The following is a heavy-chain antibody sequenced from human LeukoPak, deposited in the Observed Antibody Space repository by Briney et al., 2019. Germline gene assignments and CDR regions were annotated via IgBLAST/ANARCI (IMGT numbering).Heavy chain of an antibody. V-gene: IGHV1-18*01. CDR2: ISAYNGNT. CDR1: GYTFTSYG. Sequence: ASVKVSCKASGYTFTSYGISWVRQAPGQGLEWMGWISAYNGNTNYAKKLQRRVTMTTDTSTSTAYMGLRSLRSDDTAVYYCARVGPYCTNGVCHNWFDPWGQGTLVTVSS. D-gene: IGHD2-8*01. J-gene: IGHJ5*02. CDR3: ARVGPYCTNGVCHNWFDP.